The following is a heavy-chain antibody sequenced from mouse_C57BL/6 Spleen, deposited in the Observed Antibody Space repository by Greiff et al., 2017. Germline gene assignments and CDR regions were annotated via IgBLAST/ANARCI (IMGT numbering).Heavy chain of an antibody. Sequence: QVQLQQPGAELVKPGASVKLSCKASGYTFTSYWMHWVKQRPGQGLEWIGMIHPNSGSTNYNEKFKSKATLTVDKSSSTAYMQLSSLTSEDSAVYYCARTQLRLQYYFDYWGKGTTLTVSS. V-gene: IGHV1-64*01. CDR2: IHPNSGST. D-gene: IGHD3-2*02. J-gene: IGHJ2*01. CDR1: GYTFTSYW. CDR3: ARTQLRLQYYFDY.